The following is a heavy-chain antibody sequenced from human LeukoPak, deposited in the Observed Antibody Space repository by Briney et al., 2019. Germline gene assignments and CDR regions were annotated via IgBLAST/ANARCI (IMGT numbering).Heavy chain of an antibody. J-gene: IGHJ4*02. D-gene: IGHD3-10*01. CDR3: ARPRAIYGSGSYLFDY. Sequence: ASVKVSCKAFGYTFTSYYMHWMRQAPGQGLEWMGIINPSGGSTSYAQKFQGRVTMTRDTSTSTVYMELSSLRSEDTAVYYCARPRAIYGSGSYLFDYWGQGTLVTVSS. CDR2: INPSGGST. CDR1: GYTFTSYY. V-gene: IGHV1-46*03.